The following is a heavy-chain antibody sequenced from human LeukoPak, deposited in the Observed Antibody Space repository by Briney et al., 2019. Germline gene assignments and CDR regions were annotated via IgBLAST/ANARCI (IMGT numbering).Heavy chain of an antibody. J-gene: IGHJ6*04. Sequence: GGSLRLSCAASGFTFRSHAMVWVRQAPGKGLQWVALISGDGVNDYYEDSVKGRFTISRDTSKNTLSQQMKSLRAEDTAVYFCARVAASTFYHFNYMDLWGKGTTVTVSS. V-gene: IGHV3-30*04. CDR3: ARVAASTFYHFNYMDL. CDR1: GFTFRSHA. CDR2: ISGDGVND. D-gene: IGHD3-3*02.